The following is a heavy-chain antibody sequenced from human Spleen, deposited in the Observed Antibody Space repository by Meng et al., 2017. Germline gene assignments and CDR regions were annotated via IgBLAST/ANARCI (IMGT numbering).Heavy chain of an antibody. CDR2: INHSGST. V-gene: IGHV4-34*01. CDR1: GGSFSDYY. J-gene: IGHJ4*02. CDR3: ARGPTTMAHDFDY. Sequence: QVPLQQWGAGLLQPSETLPLTCVVSGGSFSDYYWSWIRQPPGKGLEWIGEINHSGSTNYNPSLESRATISVDTSQNNLSLKLSSVTAADSAVYYCARGPTTMAHDFDYWGQGTLVTVSS. D-gene: IGHD4-11*01.